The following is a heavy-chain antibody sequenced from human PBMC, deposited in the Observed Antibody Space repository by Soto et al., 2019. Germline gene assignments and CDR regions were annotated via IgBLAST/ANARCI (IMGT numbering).Heavy chain of an antibody. CDR2: ISGYNGDT. CDR3: AKNGQPPYYCYGLDG. D-gene: IGHD2-8*01. Sequence: QGQLVQSGGEVKKPGASVKVSCKTSGYTFSRYGISWVRQAPGQGLEWMGWISGYNGDTNYARKFQGRVTMTIDTSTTTAYMELRSLTSDDTAVYYCAKNGQPPYYCYGLDGWGQGTTVTVSS. CDR1: GYTFSRYG. J-gene: IGHJ6*02. V-gene: IGHV1-18*01.